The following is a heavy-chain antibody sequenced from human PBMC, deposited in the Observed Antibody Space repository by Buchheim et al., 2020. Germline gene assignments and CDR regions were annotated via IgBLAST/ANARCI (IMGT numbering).Heavy chain of an antibody. CDR1: GYSFTSYW. J-gene: IGHJ5*02. D-gene: IGHD6-13*01. V-gene: IGHV5-51*01. CDR2: IYPGDSDT. Sequence: EVQLVQSGAEVKKPGESLKISCKGSGYSFTSYWIGWGRQMPGKGLEWMGIIYPGDSDTRYSPSFQGQVTISADKSISTAYRQCTSLKASDTAMYYCARQPQYISSWSNNNWFDPWGQGTL. CDR3: ARQPQYISSWSNNNWFDP.